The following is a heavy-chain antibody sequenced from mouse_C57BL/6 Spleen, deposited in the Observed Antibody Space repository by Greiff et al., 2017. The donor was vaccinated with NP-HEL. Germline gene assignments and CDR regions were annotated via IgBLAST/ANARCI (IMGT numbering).Heavy chain of an antibody. CDR1: GYTFTSYW. D-gene: IGHD2-3*01. V-gene: IGHV1-50*01. Sequence: QVQLKQPGAELVKPGASVKLSCKASGYTFTSYWMQWVKQRPGQGLEWIGEIDPSDSYTNYNQTFKGKATLTVDTSSSTAYMQLSSLTSEDSAVYYCARGADGPDYWGQGTTLTVSS. CDR3: ARGADGPDY. J-gene: IGHJ2*01. CDR2: IDPSDSYT.